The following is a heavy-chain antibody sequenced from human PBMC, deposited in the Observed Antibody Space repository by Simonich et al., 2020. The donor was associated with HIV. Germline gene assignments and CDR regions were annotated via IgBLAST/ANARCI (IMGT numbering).Heavy chain of an antibody. CDR2: INHSGST. Sequence: QVQLQQWGAGLLKPSETLSLTCAVYGGSFSGYYLRWIRQPPGKGLEWIGEINHSGSTNYNPSLKSRVTISVDTSKNQFSLKLSSVTAADTAVYYCARLTAGGLGEYFQHWGQGTLVTVSS. J-gene: IGHJ1*01. V-gene: IGHV4-34*01. D-gene: IGHD6-13*01. CDR3: ARLTAGGLGEYFQH. CDR1: GGSFSGYY.